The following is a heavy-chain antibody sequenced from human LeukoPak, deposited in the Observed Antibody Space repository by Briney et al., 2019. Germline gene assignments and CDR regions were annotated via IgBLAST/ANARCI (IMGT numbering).Heavy chain of an antibody. CDR1: GGSFSGYY. CDR2: INHSGST. D-gene: IGHD3-22*01. V-gene: IGHV4-34*01. CDR3: ARGTRGGWYYDSSGYYYRGNWFDP. J-gene: IGHJ5*02. Sequence: PSETLSLTCAVYGGSFSGYYWSWIRQPPGKGLEWIGEINHSGSTNYNPSLKSRATISVDTSKNQFSLKLSPVTAADTAVYYCARGTRGGWYYDSSGYYYRGNWFDPWGQGTLVTVSS.